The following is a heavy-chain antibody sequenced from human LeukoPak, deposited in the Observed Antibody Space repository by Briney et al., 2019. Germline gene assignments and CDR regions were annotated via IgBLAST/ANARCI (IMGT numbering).Heavy chain of an antibody. Sequence: SVKVSCKASGGTFSSYAISWVRQAPGQGLEWMGGIIPIFGTANYAQKFQGRVTITTDESTSTAYMELSSLRSEDTAVYYCARDRLGLEPNYYMDVWGKGTTATVSS. CDR2: IIPIFGTA. D-gene: IGHD1-1*01. CDR3: ARDRLGLEPNYYMDV. J-gene: IGHJ6*03. CDR1: GGTFSSYA. V-gene: IGHV1-69*05.